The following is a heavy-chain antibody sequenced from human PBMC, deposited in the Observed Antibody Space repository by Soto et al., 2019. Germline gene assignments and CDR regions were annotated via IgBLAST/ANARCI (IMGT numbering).Heavy chain of an antibody. J-gene: IGHJ3*02. V-gene: IGHV1-18*01. CDR3: ARGLFGVVILDAFDI. D-gene: IGHD3-3*01. CDR2: ISAYNGNT. Sequence: GASVKVSCKASGYTFTSYGISWVRQAPGQGLEWMGWISAYNGNTNYAQKLQGRVTMTTDTSTSTAYMELRSLRSDDTAVYYCARGLFGVVILDAFDIWGQGTMVTVSS. CDR1: GYTFTSYG.